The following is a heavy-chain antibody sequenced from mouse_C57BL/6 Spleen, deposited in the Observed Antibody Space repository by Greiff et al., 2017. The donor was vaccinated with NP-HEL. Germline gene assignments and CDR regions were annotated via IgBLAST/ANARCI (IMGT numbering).Heavy chain of an antibody. CDR1: GYTFTDYY. Sequence: VQLQQSGPELVKPGASVKISCKASGYTFTDYYMNWVKQSHGKSLEWIGDINPNNGGTSYNQKFKGKATLTVDKSSSTAYMELRSLTSEDSAVYYCARVGDGRYYYAMDYWGQGTSVTVSS. D-gene: IGHD1-1*02. CDR2: INPNNGGT. V-gene: IGHV1-26*01. CDR3: ARVGDGRYYYAMDY. J-gene: IGHJ4*01.